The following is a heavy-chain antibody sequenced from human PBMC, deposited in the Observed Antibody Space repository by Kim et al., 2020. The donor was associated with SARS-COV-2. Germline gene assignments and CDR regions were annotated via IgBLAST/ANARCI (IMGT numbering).Heavy chain of an antibody. V-gene: IGHV3-7*01. CDR2: INQHGSET. D-gene: IGHD1-1*01. CDR3: GRLQVELRDLWPAATDY. Sequence: GGSLRLFCAASGFTFNNYWMTWVRQAPGKGLEWVGNINQHGSETSYMVSVRGRFTISRDNAKNSMYLQMDSLRADDTAVYFCGRLQVELRDLWPAATDY. J-gene: IGHJ4*01. CDR1: GFTFNNYW.